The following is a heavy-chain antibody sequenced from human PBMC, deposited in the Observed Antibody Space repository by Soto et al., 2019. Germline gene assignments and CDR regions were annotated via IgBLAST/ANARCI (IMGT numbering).Heavy chain of an antibody. CDR2: ISAYNGNT. Sequence: ASVKVSCKASGGTFSSYGISWVRQAPGQGLEWMGWISAYNGNTNYAQKLQGRVTMTTDTSTSTAYMELRSLRSDDTAVYYCARVWNDAPVPPLGWGQGTLVTVSS. CDR1: GGTFSSYG. CDR3: ARVWNDAPVPPLG. J-gene: IGHJ4*02. D-gene: IGHD1-1*01. V-gene: IGHV1-18*01.